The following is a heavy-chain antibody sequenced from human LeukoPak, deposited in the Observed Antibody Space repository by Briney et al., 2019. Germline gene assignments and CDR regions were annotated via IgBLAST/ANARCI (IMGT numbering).Heavy chain of an antibody. J-gene: IGHJ1*01. D-gene: IGHD6-13*01. CDR1: GFTFSSYG. Sequence: GGSLRLSCAASGFTFSSYGMHWVRQAPGKGLEWVEFIRYDGSNKYYADSVKGRFTISRDNSKNTLYLQMNSLRAEDTAVYYCVRDSWHSNSWTSFQYWGQGTLVIVSS. V-gene: IGHV3-30*02. CDR3: VRDSWHSNSWTSFQY. CDR2: IRYDGSNK.